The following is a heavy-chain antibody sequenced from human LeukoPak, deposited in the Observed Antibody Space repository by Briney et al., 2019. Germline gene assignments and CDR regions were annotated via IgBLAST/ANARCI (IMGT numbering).Heavy chain of an antibody. J-gene: IGHJ4*02. CDR2: IYYSGST. D-gene: IGHD5-18*01. CDR1: GGSISSGGYY. V-gene: IGHV4-31*03. CDR3: ARSLNVDTAMAAYFDY. Sequence: PSETLSLTCTVSGGSISSGGYYWSWIRQHPGKGLEWVGYIYYSGSTYYNPSLKSRVTISLDTPKNQFSLKLSSVTAADTAVYYCARSLNVDTAMAAYFDYWGQGTLVTISS.